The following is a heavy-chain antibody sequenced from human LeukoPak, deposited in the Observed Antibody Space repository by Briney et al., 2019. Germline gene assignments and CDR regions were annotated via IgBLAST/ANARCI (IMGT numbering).Heavy chain of an antibody. V-gene: IGHV3-33*06. CDR2: IWYDGTNN. CDR1: GFTFSSYG. CDR3: AKDRDTAMEIDY. Sequence: PGRSLRLSCAASGFTFSSYGMHWVRQAPGKGLEWVAVIWYDGTNNYYADSVKGRFTISRDNFKNTLYLQMNSLRAEDTAMYYCAKDRDTAMEIDYWGQGTLVTVSS. J-gene: IGHJ4*02. D-gene: IGHD5-18*01.